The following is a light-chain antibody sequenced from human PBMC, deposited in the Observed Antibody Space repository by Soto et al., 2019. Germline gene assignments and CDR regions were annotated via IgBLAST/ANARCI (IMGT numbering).Light chain of an antibody. CDR2: DAS. Sequence: EIVFTQSPCTLSLSPGERATLSCRASQSVSNNYLAWYQQKPGQAPRLLIHDASNRATGIPARFSGSGSGTDFTLTISSLEPEDFAVYYCQQRSNWPPTFGQGTRLEIK. V-gene: IGKV3-11*01. J-gene: IGKJ5*01. CDR1: QSVSNNY. CDR3: QQRSNWPPT.